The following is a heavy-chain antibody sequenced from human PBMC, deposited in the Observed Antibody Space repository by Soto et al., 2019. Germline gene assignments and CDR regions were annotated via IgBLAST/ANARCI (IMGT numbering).Heavy chain of an antibody. J-gene: IGHJ6*02. Sequence: EVQLLESGGGLVQPGGSLRLSCAASGFTFSSYAMSWVRQAPGKGLEWVSAISGSGGSTYYADPVKGRFTISRDNSKNTLYLQMNSLRAEDTAVYYCAGVVSPYYYYGLDVWGQGTTVTVSS. V-gene: IGHV3-23*01. CDR2: ISGSGGST. D-gene: IGHD3-3*01. CDR3: AGVVSPYYYYGLDV. CDR1: GFTFSSYA.